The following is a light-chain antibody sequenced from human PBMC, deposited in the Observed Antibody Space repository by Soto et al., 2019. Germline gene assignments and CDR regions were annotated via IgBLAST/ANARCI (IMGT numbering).Light chain of an antibody. CDR3: QQYGSSWT. Sequence: EIVLTQSPGTLSLSPGERATLSCRASQSVSSSYLAWYQQKPGQAPRLLIYGASSRATGTPDRFSGSGSGADFTLTISRLEPEDFAVYYRQQYGSSWTFGQGTKVDIK. J-gene: IGKJ1*01. CDR2: GAS. V-gene: IGKV3-20*01. CDR1: QSVSSSY.